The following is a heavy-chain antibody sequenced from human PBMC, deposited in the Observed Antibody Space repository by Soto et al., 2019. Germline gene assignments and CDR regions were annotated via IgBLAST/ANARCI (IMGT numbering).Heavy chain of an antibody. J-gene: IGHJ4*02. CDR1: GYTFTSYG. D-gene: IGHD2-2*01. CDR2: ISAYNGNT. V-gene: IGHV1-18*01. Sequence: GASVKVSCKASGYTFTSYGISWVRQAPGQGLEWMGWISAYNGNTNYAQKLQGRVTMTTDTSTSTAYMELRSLRSDDTAVYYCARGIVVVPAAKTNGGYDLSYLDYWGQGTLVTVSS. CDR3: ARGIVVVPAAKTNGGYDLSYLDY.